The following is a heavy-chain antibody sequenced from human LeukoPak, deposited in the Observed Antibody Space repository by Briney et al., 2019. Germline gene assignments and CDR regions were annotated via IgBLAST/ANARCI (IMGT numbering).Heavy chain of an antibody. Sequence: SEILSLTCTVSGGSISSYYWSWIRQPPGKGLEWIGYIYYSGSTYYNPSLKSRVTISVDTSKNQFSLKLSSVTAADTAVYYCARDLRVVDGFDYWGQGTLVTVSS. J-gene: IGHJ4*02. CDR3: ARDLRVVDGFDY. CDR2: IYYSGST. V-gene: IGHV4-59*12. D-gene: IGHD3-3*01. CDR1: GGSISSYY.